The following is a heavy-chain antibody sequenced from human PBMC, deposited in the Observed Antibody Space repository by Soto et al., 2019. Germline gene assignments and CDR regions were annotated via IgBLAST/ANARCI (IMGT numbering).Heavy chain of an antibody. Sequence: VGSLRLSCAASGFTFSSYGMHWVRQAPGKGLEWVAVISYDGSNKYYADSVKGRFTISRDNSKNTLYLQMNSLRAEDTAVYYCAKEKVAAATRTDYYYGMDVWGQGTTVTVSS. J-gene: IGHJ6*02. V-gene: IGHV3-30*18. D-gene: IGHD2-15*01. CDR3: AKEKVAAATRTDYYYGMDV. CDR2: ISYDGSNK. CDR1: GFTFSSYG.